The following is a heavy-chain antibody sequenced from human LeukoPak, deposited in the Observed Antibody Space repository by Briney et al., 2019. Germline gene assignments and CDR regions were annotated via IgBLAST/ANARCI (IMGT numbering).Heavy chain of an antibody. CDR1: GITFSNYA. J-gene: IGHJ3*01. D-gene: IGHD4-17*01. CDR2: ITGSGGGS. Sequence: GGSLRLSCAASGITFSNYAMIWVRQAPDKGLEWVAAITGSGGGSYYGDSAKGRFTISRDNSKNTLYLHMNSLRAEDTAVHYCAKDPNGDYIGAFDFWGRGTMVTVSS. V-gene: IGHV3-23*01. CDR3: AKDPNGDYIGAFDF.